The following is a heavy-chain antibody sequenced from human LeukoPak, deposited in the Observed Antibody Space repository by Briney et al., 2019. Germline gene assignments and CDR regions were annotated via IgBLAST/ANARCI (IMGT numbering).Heavy chain of an antibody. CDR1: GGSVSSGPYY. D-gene: IGHD3-22*01. CDR3: ARLSDYYASSGYDAFDI. Sequence: SETLSLTCIVSGGSVSSGPYYWGWIRQPPGMGLEWIGSFYYGGSTNYNPSLKSRVTISVDTSKNQFSLKLSSVTAADTAVYYCARLSDYYASSGYDAFDIWGQGTMVTVSS. V-gene: IGHV4-39*07. CDR2: FYYGGST. J-gene: IGHJ3*02.